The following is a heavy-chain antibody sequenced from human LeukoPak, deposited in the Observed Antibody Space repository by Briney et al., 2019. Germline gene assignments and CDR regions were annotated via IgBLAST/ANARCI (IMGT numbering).Heavy chain of an antibody. V-gene: IGHV3-21*01. D-gene: IGHD3-10*01. CDR3: ARDPGVRALDY. CDR2: ISSSSSYV. J-gene: IGHJ4*02. CDR1: GFTFSSYS. Sequence: GGSLRLSCAASGFTFSSYSMNWVRQAPGKGLEWVSSISSSSSYVYYADSVKGRFTISRDNAKNSLYLQMNNLRAEDTAVYYCARDPGVRALDYWGQGTLVTVSS.